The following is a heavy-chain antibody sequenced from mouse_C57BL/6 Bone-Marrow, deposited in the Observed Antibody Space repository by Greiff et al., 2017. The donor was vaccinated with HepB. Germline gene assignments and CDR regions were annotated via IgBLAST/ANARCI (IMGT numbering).Heavy chain of an antibody. J-gene: IGHJ2*01. D-gene: IGHD2-2*01. CDR2: INPGSGGT. Sequence: QVQLQQSGAELVRPGTSVKVSCKASGYAFTNYLIEWVKQRPGQGLEWIGVINPGSGGTNYNEKFKGKATLTADKSSSTAYMQLSSLTSEDSAVYFCAGYHYGYGYWGQGTTLTVSS. CDR3: AGYHYGYGY. V-gene: IGHV1-54*01. CDR1: GYAFTNYL.